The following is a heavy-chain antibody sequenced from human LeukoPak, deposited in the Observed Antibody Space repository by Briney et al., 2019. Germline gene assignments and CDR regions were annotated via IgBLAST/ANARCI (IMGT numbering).Heavy chain of an antibody. CDR2: IYPGDSDA. D-gene: IGHD3-22*01. J-gene: IGHJ4*02. CDR3: ARPYNPDYYDSSGYHPIDY. CDR1: GYSFASYW. V-gene: IGHV5-51*01. Sequence: GESLKISCKGSGYSFASYWIAWVRQMPGKGLEWMGIIYPGDSDARYSPSFQGQVTISADKSISTAYLQWSSLKASDTAMYYCARPYNPDYYDSSGYHPIDYWGQGTLVTVSS.